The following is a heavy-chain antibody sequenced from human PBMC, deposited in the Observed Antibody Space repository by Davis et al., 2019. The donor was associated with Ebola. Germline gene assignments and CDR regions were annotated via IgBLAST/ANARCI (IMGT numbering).Heavy chain of an antibody. J-gene: IGHJ5*02. V-gene: IGHV4-34*01. CDR1: GGSISSYY. CDR3: ARGQVVWPRFDP. D-gene: IGHD2-15*01. Sequence: GSLRLSCTVSGGSISSYYWSWIRQPPGKGLEWIGEINHSGSTNYNPSLKSRVPISVDTSKNQFSLKLSSVTAADTAVYYCARGQVVWPRFDPWGQGTLVTVSS. CDR2: INHSGST.